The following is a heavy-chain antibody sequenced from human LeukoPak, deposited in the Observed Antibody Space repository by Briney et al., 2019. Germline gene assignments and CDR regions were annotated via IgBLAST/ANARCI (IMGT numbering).Heavy chain of an antibody. V-gene: IGHV3-23*01. CDR1: GSTFSSYA. J-gene: IGHJ5*02. CDR2: ISGSGGST. D-gene: IGHD2-15*01. Sequence: GGSLRLSCAASGSTFSSYAMSWVRQAPGKGLEWVSAISGSGGSTYYADSVKGRFTISRDNSKNTLYLQMNSLRAEDTAVYYCAEDIFFGDSACRFDPWGQGTLVTVSS. CDR3: AEDIFFGDSACRFDP.